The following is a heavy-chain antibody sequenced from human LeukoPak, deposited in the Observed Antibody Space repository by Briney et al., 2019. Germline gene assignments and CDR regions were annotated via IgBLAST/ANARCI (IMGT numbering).Heavy chain of an antibody. CDR2: IYYSGST. V-gene: IGHV4-39*07. CDR3: ARQVATKGEWAFDV. CDR1: GGSISSSSYY. J-gene: IGHJ3*01. D-gene: IGHD5-12*01. Sequence: KTSETLSLTCTVSGGSISSSSYYWGWIRQPPGKGLEWIGSIYYSGSTYYNPSLKSRVTISVDTSKNQFSLKLSSVTAADTAVYYCARQVATKGEWAFDVWGQGTMVTVSS.